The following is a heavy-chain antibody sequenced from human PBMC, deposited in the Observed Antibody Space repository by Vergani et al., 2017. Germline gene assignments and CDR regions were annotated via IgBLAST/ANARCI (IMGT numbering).Heavy chain of an antibody. V-gene: IGHV4-59*13. CDR3: ARVMYRDEASTGYRLEGMDI. CDR1: GGSFNTYY. Sequence: QVQLEESGPGLVKPSETLSLTCTVSGGSFNTYYWSWIRQSPGKGVEWIGYIYSTGSTNYNPSLNSLVTMSVDTSKNQFSLKLRSVTAADTAVYFCARVMYRDEASTGYRLEGMDIWVQGTTVTISS. D-gene: IGHD3-9*01. J-gene: IGHJ6*02. CDR2: IYSTGST.